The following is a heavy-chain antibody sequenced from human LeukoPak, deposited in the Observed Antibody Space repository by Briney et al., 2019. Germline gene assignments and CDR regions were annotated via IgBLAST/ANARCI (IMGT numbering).Heavy chain of an antibody. CDR3: ARLEAGIVAVPARQPRPPPPRYCDY. Sequence: SATLSLTCTVSGGFVSRESWTWIRQFPDKRLEWIGYISHSGASDYKPSLESRVTISRDTPKNQFFLNLNAVTAADTAVYFCARLEAGIVAVPARQPRPPPPRYCDYWGQGILVTVSS. CDR2: ISHSGAS. J-gene: IGHJ4*02. D-gene: IGHD2-2*01. CDR1: GGFVSRES. V-gene: IGHV4-59*02.